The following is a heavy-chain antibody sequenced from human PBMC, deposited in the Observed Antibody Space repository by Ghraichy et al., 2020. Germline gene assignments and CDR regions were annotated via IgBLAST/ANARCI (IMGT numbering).Heavy chain of an antibody. Sequence: ASVKVSCRASGYTFSDFYMHWVRQAPGQGLEWMGGINPNSGGTTYAQKFQGRVTMHRDTSISTAYMEVSRLRSDDTAVYYCAREYATSSGSDSYYYGMHVWGQGTTVTVSS. CDR2: INPNSGGT. D-gene: IGHD6-6*01. CDR1: GYTFSDFY. CDR3: AREYATSSGSDSYYYGMHV. J-gene: IGHJ6*02. V-gene: IGHV1-2*02.